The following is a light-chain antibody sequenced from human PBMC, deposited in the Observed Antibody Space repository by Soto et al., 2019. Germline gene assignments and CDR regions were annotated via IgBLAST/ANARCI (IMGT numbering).Light chain of an antibody. CDR3: CSYTSSCNHV. V-gene: IGLV2-14*03. Sequence: QSALTQPASVSGSPGQSITISCTGTSSDVGGYNFVSWYQQHPGKVPKLMIFDVNRRPSGVSDRFSGSKSGNTASLTISGFQAEDEGEYYCCSYTSSCNHVFGRGTKVTVL. J-gene: IGLJ1*01. CDR1: SSDVGGYNF. CDR2: DVN.